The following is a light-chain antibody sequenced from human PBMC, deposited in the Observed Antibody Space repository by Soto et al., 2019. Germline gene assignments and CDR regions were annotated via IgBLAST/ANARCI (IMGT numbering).Light chain of an antibody. CDR3: QQYSHYFWP. CDR2: KAS. CDR1: QIISKW. V-gene: IGKV1-5*03. J-gene: IGKJ1*01. Sequence: DGHRINYAFTLSGFVENRVTITCRDSQIISKWLAWYQQKPERPPKLLIYKASSLQSGVPSRFSGSGSWTQFTLTISSLPPDAFATFYRQQYSHYFWPFGQGTKVAIK.